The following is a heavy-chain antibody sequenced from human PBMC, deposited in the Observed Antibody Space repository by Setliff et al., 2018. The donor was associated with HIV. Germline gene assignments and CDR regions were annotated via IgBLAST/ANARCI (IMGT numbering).Heavy chain of an antibody. J-gene: IGHJ3*02. CDR2: IDGSDR. D-gene: IGHD3-3*01. CDR1: GFTLSEYT. CDR3: ARAFGYHDFWSGYSGDEFDI. V-gene: IGHV3-23*05. Sequence: GGSLRLSCAGSGFTLSEYTISWVRQTPQKGLEWVSAIDGSDRYYSDSVKGRFTISRDSSKKTLYLQMNRLTSEDTAVYYCARAFGYHDFWSGYSGDEFDIWGQGTLVTVSS.